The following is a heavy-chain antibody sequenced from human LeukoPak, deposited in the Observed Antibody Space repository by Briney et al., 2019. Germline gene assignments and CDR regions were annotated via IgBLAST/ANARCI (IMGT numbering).Heavy chain of an antibody. Sequence: GASVKVSCKASGYTFTGYYMHWVRQAPGQGLEWMGWINPNSGGTNYAQKLQGRIIITRDTSASTAYMELSSLRSEDTAVYYCARDHSSGSGNYYNVGDLFLEDWYFDLWGRGTLVTVSS. V-gene: IGHV1-2*02. CDR3: ARDHSSGSGNYYNVGDLFLEDWYFDL. CDR2: INPNSGGT. CDR1: GYTFTGYY. D-gene: IGHD3-10*01. J-gene: IGHJ2*01.